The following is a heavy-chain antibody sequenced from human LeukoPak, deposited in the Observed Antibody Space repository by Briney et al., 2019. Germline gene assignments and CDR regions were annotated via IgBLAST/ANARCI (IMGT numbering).Heavy chain of an antibody. CDR2: ISYDGSNK. D-gene: IGHD3-22*01. J-gene: IGHJ4*02. V-gene: IGHV3-30*18. Sequence: GRSLRPSCAASGFTFSTYGMHCARQAPGKGLEWVAAISYDGSNKYYADSVTGRFTISRDNSKNTLYLQTNSLRAEDTAVYYCAKASTEHYYDSSGYYTYFDYWGQGTLVTASS. CDR3: AKASTEHYYDSSGYYTYFDY. CDR1: GFTFSTYG.